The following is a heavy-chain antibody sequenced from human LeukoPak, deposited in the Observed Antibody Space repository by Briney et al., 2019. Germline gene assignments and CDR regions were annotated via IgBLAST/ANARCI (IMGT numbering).Heavy chain of an antibody. CDR2: IVVGSGNT. V-gene: IGHV1-58*01. J-gene: IGHJ4*02. Sequence: SVKVSCKASGFTFTSSAVQWVRQARGQRLEWIGWIVVGSGNTNYAQKFQERVTITRDMSTSTAYMELSSLRSEDTAVYYCAAQSAEYSNYGVHYFDYWGQGTLVTVSS. D-gene: IGHD4-11*01. CDR3: AAQSAEYSNYGVHYFDY. CDR1: GFTFTSSA.